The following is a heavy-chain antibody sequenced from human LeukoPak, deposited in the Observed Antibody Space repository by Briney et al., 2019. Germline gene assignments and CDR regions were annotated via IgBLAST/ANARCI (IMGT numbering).Heavy chain of an antibody. CDR3: ARAPRVAGTFDY. CDR1: GGSISSGGYS. Sequence: SETLSPTCAVSGGSISSGGYSWSWIRQPPGKGLEWIGYIYHSGSTYYNPSLKSRVTISVDRSKNQFSLKLSSVTAADTAVYYCARAPRVAGTFDYWGQGTLVTVSS. J-gene: IGHJ4*02. V-gene: IGHV4-30-2*01. CDR2: IYHSGST. D-gene: IGHD6-19*01.